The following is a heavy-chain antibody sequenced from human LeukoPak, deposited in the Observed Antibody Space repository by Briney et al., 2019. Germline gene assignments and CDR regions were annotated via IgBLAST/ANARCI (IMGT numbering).Heavy chain of an antibody. V-gene: IGHV1-2*02. CDR2: INPNSGGT. D-gene: IGHD5-24*01. J-gene: IGHJ4*02. CDR3: ARATRRADGYSDF. CDR1: GYTFTDYY. Sequence: ASVKVSCKASGYTFTDYYMHWVRQAPGQGLEWMGWINPNSGGTNSAQKFQDRVTMTRDTSITTAYMELSRLTSDDTAVYYCARATRRADGYSDFWGQGTLVTVSS.